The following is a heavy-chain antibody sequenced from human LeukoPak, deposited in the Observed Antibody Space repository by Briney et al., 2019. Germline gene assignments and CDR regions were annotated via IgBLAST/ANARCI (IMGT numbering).Heavy chain of an antibody. CDR3: ARGGRYSIFGVVVGIDY. V-gene: IGHV4-34*01. J-gene: IGHJ4*02. CDR2: INHSGST. CDR1: GGSISSYY. Sequence: SETLSLTCTVSGGSISSYYWSWIRQPPGKGLEWIGEINHSGSTNYNPSLKSRVTISVDTSKNQFSLKLSSVTAADTAVYYCARGGRYSIFGVVVGIDYWGQGTLVTVSS. D-gene: IGHD3-3*01.